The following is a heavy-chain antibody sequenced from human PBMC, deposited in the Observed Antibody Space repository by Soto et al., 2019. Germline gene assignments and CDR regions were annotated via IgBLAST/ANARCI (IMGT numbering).Heavy chain of an antibody. V-gene: IGHV2-5*02. Sequence: QITLKETGPTLVKPTQTLTLTCSFYGVSLSTSGVGVGWSRQPPGKAPEWLAPIYLDADEWYSPSLKGRISITKDTSENQVVLIMTNMAPADTGTYFCAHRRARGYCSGDRCPDTFDIWGQGTMVTVSS. D-gene: IGHD2-15*01. CDR2: IYLDADE. CDR3: AHRRARGYCSGDRCPDTFDI. J-gene: IGHJ3*02. CDR1: GVSLSTSGVG.